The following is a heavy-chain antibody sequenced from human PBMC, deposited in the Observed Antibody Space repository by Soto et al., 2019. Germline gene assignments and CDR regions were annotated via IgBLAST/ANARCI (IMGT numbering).Heavy chain of an antibody. CDR1: GFTFSSYA. Sequence: GGSLRLSCAASGFTFSSYAMHWVRQAPGKGLEWVAVISYDGSNKYYADSVKGRFTISRDNSKNTLYRQMNSLRAEDTAVYYCARVEGGVVAATSYFDYWGQGTLVTVSS. CDR3: ARVEGGVVAATSYFDY. D-gene: IGHD2-15*01. J-gene: IGHJ4*02. V-gene: IGHV3-30-3*01. CDR2: ISYDGSNK.